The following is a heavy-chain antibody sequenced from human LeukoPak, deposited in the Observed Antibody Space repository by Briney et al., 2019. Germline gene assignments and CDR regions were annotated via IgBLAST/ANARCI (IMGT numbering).Heavy chain of an antibody. CDR1: GYTFTSYY. CDR2: ISAYNGNT. V-gene: IGHV1-18*04. Sequence: GASVKVSCKASGYTFTSYYMHWVRQAPGQGLEWMGWISAYNGNTNYAQKFQGRVTMTTDTSTSTAYMELRSLRSDDTAVYYCARDLVGATIYFDYWGQGTLVTVSS. D-gene: IGHD1-26*01. J-gene: IGHJ4*02. CDR3: ARDLVGATIYFDY.